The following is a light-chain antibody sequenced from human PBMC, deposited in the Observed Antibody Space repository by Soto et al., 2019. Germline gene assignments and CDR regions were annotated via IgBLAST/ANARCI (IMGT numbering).Light chain of an antibody. CDR1: QGISNW. Sequence: DIQMTQSPSSVSASVGDRVTITCRASQGISNWLAWYQQQPGKAPKLLIYGASSLQSGVPSRFXXXXXXXXXXXXXXXLQPEDFATYYCQQTNTFLPLTFGGGTKVEI. V-gene: IGKV1-12*01. CDR3: QQTNTFLPLT. J-gene: IGKJ4*01. CDR2: GAS.